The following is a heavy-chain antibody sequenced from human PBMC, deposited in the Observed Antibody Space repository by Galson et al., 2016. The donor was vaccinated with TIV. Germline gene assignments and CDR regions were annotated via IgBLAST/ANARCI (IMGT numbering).Heavy chain of an antibody. CDR2: INHSGST. J-gene: IGHJ6*02. V-gene: IGHV4-34*01. CDR3: ARDLNYDFWSGYYVHDSYYGMDV. CDR1: GGSFSGYY. Sequence: ETLSLTCAVYGGSFSGYYWSWIRQPPGKGLEWIGEINHSGSTNYNVSLKSRVTISVDTSKNQFSLKLTSVTAADTAVYYCARDLNYDFWSGYYVHDSYYGMDVWGQGTTVTASS. D-gene: IGHD3-3*01.